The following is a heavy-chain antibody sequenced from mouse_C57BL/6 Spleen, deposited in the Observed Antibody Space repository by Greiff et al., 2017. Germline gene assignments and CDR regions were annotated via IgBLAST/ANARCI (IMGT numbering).Heavy chain of an antibody. CDR3: ARYPITTVEGYFDY. V-gene: IGHV1-80*01. J-gene: IGHJ2*01. D-gene: IGHD1-1*01. Sequence: QVQLKQSGAELVKPGASVKISCKASGYAFSSYWMNWVKQRPGKGLEWIGQIYPGDGDTNYNGKFKGKATLTADKSSSTAYMQLSSLTSEDSAVYFCARYPITTVEGYFDYWGQGTTLTVSS. CDR1: GYAFSSYW. CDR2: IYPGDGDT.